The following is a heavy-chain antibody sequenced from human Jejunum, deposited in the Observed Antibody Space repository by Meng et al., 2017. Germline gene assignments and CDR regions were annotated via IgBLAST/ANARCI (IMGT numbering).Heavy chain of an antibody. J-gene: IGHJ4*02. Sequence: GGPLRLSCAASGFTFSTYAMHWVRQAPGKGLEWVAVIWSNGINKYYADSVKGRFTISRDNSKNTLYVQMNSLRAEDTAVYYCATSIMAAGTIDYWGQGTLVTVSS. CDR1: GFTFSTYA. D-gene: IGHD6-13*01. CDR3: ATSIMAAGTIDY. V-gene: IGHV3-33*01. CDR2: IWSNGINK.